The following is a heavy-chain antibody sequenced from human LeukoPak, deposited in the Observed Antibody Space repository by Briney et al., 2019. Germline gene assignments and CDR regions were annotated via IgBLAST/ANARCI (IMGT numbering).Heavy chain of an antibody. CDR2: ISSSSSYI. CDR1: GFTFRSYS. D-gene: IGHD4-17*01. CDR3: ARDGTVTIFDY. V-gene: IGHV3-21*01. Sequence: GGSLRLSCAASGFTFRSYSMNWVRQAPGKGLEWVSSISSSSSYIYYADSVKGRFTISRDNAKNSLYLQMNSLRAEDTAVYYCARDGTVTIFDYWGQGTLVTVSS. J-gene: IGHJ4*02.